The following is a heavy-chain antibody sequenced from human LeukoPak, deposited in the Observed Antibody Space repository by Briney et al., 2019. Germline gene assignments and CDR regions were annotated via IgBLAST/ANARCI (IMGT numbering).Heavy chain of an antibody. J-gene: IGHJ4*02. D-gene: IGHD3-9*01. CDR2: IIPIFGTA. Sequence: SVKVSCKASGGTFSNYAISWVRQAPGQGLEWMGRIIPIFGTANCAQKFQGRVTITTDESTSTAYMELSSLRSEDTAVYYCAREGDYDILTGYYNYWGQGTLVTVSS. V-gene: IGHV1-69*05. CDR3: AREGDYDILTGYYNY. CDR1: GGTFSNYA.